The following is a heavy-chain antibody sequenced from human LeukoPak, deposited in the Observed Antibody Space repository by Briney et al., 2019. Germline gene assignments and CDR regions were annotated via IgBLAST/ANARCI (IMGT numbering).Heavy chain of an antibody. V-gene: IGHV3-7*01. CDR1: GFTFSSYW. J-gene: IGHJ6*03. D-gene: IGHD6-13*01. Sequence: PGGSLRLSCAASGFTFSSYWMSWVRQAPGKGLEWVANIKQDGSEKYYVDSVKGRFTISRDNAKNSLYLQMNSLRAEDTAVYYCARCAAAGTFYYYYYMDVWGKGTTVTVSS. CDR2: IKQDGSEK. CDR3: ARCAAAGTFYYYYYMDV.